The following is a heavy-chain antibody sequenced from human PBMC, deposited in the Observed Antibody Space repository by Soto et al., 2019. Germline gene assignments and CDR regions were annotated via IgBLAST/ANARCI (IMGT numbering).Heavy chain of an antibody. D-gene: IGHD1-26*01. CDR2: ISAYNGNT. J-gene: IGHJ6*02. CDR1: GYTFTGYY. CDR3: ARDVSGSFDYYYGMDV. V-gene: IGHV1-18*04. Sequence: ASVKVSCKASGYTFTGYYMHWVRQAPGQGLEWIGWISAYNGNTNYAQKLQGRVTMTTDTSTSTAYMELRSLRSDDTAVYYCARDVSGSFDYYYGMDVWGQGTTVTVSS.